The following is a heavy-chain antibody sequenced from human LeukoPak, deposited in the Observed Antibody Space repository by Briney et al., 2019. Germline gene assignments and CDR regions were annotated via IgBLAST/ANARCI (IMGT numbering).Heavy chain of an antibody. CDR2: IYPGDSDT. J-gene: IGHJ3*02. CDR1: GYSFTSYW. V-gene: IGHV5-51*01. Sequence: PGESLKISCQGSGYSFTSYWIGWVRQMPGKGLEWMGIIYPGDSDTRYSPSFQGQVTISADKSISTAYLQWSSLKASDTAMYYCARRTCGGDCYVGDDAFDIWGQGTMVTVSS. CDR3: ARRTCGGDCYVGDDAFDI. D-gene: IGHD2-21*02.